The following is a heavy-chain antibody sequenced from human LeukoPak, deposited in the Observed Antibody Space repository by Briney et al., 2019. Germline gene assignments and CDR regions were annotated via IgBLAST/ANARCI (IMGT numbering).Heavy chain of an antibody. CDR1: GFTFSGSA. CDR3: TTDDVDTAMPSYY. V-gene: IGHV3-73*01. J-gene: IGHJ4*02. CDR2: IRSKANSYAT. Sequence: GGSLRLSCAASGFTFSGSAMHWVRQASGKGLEWVGRIRSKANSYATAYAASVKGRFTIPRDDSKNTAYLQMNSLKTEDTAVYYCTTDDVDTAMPSYYWGQGTLVTVSS. D-gene: IGHD5-18*01.